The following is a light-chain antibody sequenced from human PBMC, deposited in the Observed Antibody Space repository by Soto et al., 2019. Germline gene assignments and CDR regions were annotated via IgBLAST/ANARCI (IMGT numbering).Light chain of an antibody. CDR2: AAS. CDR1: QGISKY. V-gene: IGKV1-27*01. Sequence: DIQMTQSPSSLSASVGDRVTITCRASQGISKYLAWYQQKPGKVPKLLIYAASTLQSGVPSRFSGSGSGTDFTLTISSLQPEDVATYYCQKYNSAPRTFGPGTKVDI. CDR3: QKYNSAPRT. J-gene: IGKJ3*01.